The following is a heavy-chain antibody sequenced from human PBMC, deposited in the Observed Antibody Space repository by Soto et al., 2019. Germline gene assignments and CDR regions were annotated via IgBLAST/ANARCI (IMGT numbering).Heavy chain of an antibody. Sequence: RLSCAASGFTFSSYAMSWVRQAPGQGLEWVSAISGSGGSTYYADSVKGRFTISRDNSKNTLYLQMNSLRAEDTAVYYCAKPLRTGSSGWYYFDYWGQGTLVTVSS. CDR3: AKPLRTGSSGWYYFDY. D-gene: IGHD6-19*01. CDR2: ISGSGGST. J-gene: IGHJ4*02. V-gene: IGHV3-23*01. CDR1: GFTFSSYA.